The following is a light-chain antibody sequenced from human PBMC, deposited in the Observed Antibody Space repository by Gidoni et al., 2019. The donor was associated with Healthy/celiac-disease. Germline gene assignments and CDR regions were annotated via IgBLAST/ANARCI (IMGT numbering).Light chain of an antibody. CDR1: ALPKQY. J-gene: IGLJ2*01. V-gene: IGLV3-25*03. CDR3: QSADSSGTYPYVV. CDR2: KDS. Sequence: SYELTQPPSVSVSPGKTARITCSGDALPKQYAYWYQQKPGQAPVLVIYKDSERPSGIPERFSGSSSGTTVTLTISGVQAEDEADYYCQSADSSGTYPYVVFGGGTKLTVL.